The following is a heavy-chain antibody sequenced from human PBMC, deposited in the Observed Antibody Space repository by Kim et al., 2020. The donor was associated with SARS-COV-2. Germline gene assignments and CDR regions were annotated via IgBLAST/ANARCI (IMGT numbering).Heavy chain of an antibody. V-gene: IGHV3-7*01. D-gene: IGHD1-26*01. Sequence: GGSLRLSCAASGFTFSSYAMSWVRQAPGKGLEWVASIKQDGSEKCSVDSLKGRFTISRDNAKNSLYLQMNILRAEDTAVYYCARRVGWGGFDYLGQGTLVTVSS. CDR1: GFTFSSYA. CDR2: IKQDGSEK. J-gene: IGHJ4*02. CDR3: ARRVGWGGFDY.